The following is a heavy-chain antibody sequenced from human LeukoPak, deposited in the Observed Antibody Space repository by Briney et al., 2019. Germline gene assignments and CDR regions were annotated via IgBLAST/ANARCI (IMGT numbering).Heavy chain of an antibody. CDR3: AGVWGGSPSGYYYYYGMDV. Sequence: SETLSLTCAVYGGSFSGYYWSWIRQPPGKGLEWIGEINHSGSTNYNPSLKSRVTISVDTSKNQFSLKLSSVTAADTAVYYCAGVWGGSPSGYYYYYGMDVWGQGTTVTVSS. CDR2: INHSGST. D-gene: IGHD3-16*01. V-gene: IGHV4-34*01. J-gene: IGHJ6*02. CDR1: GGSFSGYY.